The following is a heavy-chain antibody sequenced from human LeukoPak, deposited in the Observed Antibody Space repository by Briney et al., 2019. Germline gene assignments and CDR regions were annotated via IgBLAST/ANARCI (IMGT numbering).Heavy chain of an antibody. Sequence: GGSLRLSCAASGFTFSSYSMNWVRQAPGKGLEWVGRIKSKTDGGTTDYAAPVKGRFTISRDDSKNTLYLQMNSLKTEDTAVYYCTTVGGYYYYMDVWGKGTTVTISS. V-gene: IGHV3-15*01. CDR3: TTVGGYYYYMDV. J-gene: IGHJ6*03. CDR2: IKSKTDGGTT. CDR1: GFTFSSYS.